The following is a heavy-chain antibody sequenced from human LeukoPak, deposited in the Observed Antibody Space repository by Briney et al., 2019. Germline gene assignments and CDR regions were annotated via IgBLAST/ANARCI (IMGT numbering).Heavy chain of an antibody. Sequence: GGSLRLSCAASGFTFSSYAMSWVRQAPGKGLEWVSVISGGGGDGSTYYADSVKGRFTISRDNSKNTVYLQMNSLRVEDTAIYYCARDKHYIAAAGTIDYWGQGTLVTVSS. CDR3: ARDKHYIAAAGTIDY. V-gene: IGHV3-23*01. J-gene: IGHJ4*02. D-gene: IGHD6-13*01. CDR1: GFTFSSYA. CDR2: ISGGGGDGST.